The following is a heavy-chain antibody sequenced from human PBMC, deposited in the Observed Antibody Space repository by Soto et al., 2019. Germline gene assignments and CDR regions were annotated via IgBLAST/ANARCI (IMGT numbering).Heavy chain of an antibody. CDR2: MNPESRNT. D-gene: IGHD2-2*01. CDR1: GYTFTSYD. Sequence: QVQLVQSGAEVKEPGASVMVSCKASGYTFTSYDINWVRQATGQGLEWMVWMNPESRNTGYAQKFQGRVTMTRDTSISTAYMELTSLRSEDTAVYYCARFVRHQLPTIDFWGQGTLVTVSS. J-gene: IGHJ4*02. V-gene: IGHV1-8*01. CDR3: ARFVRHQLPTIDF.